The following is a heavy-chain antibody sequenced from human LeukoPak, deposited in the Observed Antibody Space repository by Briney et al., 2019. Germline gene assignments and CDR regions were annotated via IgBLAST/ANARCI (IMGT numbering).Heavy chain of an antibody. Sequence: ASVKVSCKASGYTFTSYGISWVRQAPGQGLEWMGWISAYNGNTNYAQKLQGRVTMTTDTSTSTAYMELRSLRSDDTAVYYCARDFLNSGSYYGAFDIWGQGTMDTVSS. CDR2: ISAYNGNT. J-gene: IGHJ3*02. D-gene: IGHD1-26*01. V-gene: IGHV1-18*01. CDR3: ARDFLNSGSYYGAFDI. CDR1: GYTFTSYG.